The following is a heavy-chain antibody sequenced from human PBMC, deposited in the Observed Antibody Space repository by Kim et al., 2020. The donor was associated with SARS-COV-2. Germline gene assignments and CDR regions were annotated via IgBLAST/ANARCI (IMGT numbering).Heavy chain of an antibody. CDR3: AREGCSSDGCFI. CDR2: IIPMYGTPMFGTS. D-gene: IGHD2-15*01. CDR1: GGTFTSYP. V-gene: IGHV1-69*13. Sequence: SVKVSCKVSGGTFTSYPISWVRQAPGQGLEWMGEIIPMYGTPMFGTSNYAQKFQARVTITADELTSTAFMELTSLRSEDTAVYYCAREGCSSDGCFIWGQGTLVTVSS. J-gene: IGHJ4*01.